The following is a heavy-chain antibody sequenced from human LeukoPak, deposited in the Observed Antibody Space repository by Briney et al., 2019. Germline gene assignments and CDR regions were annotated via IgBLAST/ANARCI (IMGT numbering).Heavy chain of an antibody. Sequence: SETLSLTCTVSGGSISSSSYYWGWIRQPPGKGLEWIAYIYDTGTTVSNPSLKSRVSMSLDRSKNEFSLQLTSVTAADTAVYYCAGIWYSSGYYFDYWGQGTLVTVSS. CDR1: GGSISSSSYY. CDR3: AGIWYSSGYYFDY. V-gene: IGHV4-61*05. D-gene: IGHD6-19*01. CDR2: IYDTGTT. J-gene: IGHJ4*02.